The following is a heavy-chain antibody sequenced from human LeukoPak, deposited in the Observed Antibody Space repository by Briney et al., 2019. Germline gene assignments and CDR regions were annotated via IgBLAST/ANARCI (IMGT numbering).Heavy chain of an antibody. CDR1: GGSISRYY. CDR3: ARNFYYSDAFDI. CDR2: IYYSGST. Sequence: SETLSLTCTVSGGSISRYYWSWIRQPPGKGLEWIGYIYYSGSTNYNPSLKSRVTISVDTSKNQFSLKLSSVTAADTAVYYCARNFYYSDAFDIWGQGTMVTVSS. V-gene: IGHV4-59*08. J-gene: IGHJ3*02. D-gene: IGHD3-22*01.